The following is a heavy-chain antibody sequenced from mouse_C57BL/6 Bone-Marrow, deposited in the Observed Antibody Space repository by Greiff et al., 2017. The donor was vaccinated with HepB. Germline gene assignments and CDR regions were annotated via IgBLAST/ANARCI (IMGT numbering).Heavy chain of an antibody. CDR3: ARHDGNHSAMDY. CDR2: ISNGGGSN. D-gene: IGHD2-1*01. CDR1: GFTFSDHY. J-gene: IGHJ4*01. Sequence: EVQLVESGGGLVQPGGSLKLSCAASGFTFSDHYMYWVRQTPEKRLEWVAYISNGGGSNYYPDTVKGRFTISRDNAKNTLYLQMSRLKSEDTAMYYGARHDGNHSAMDYWGQGTSVTVSS. V-gene: IGHV5-12*01.